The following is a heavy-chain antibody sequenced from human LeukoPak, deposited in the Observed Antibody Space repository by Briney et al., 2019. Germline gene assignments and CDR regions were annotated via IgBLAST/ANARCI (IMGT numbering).Heavy chain of an antibody. Sequence: ASVKVSCKASGYPLTSFYIQWMRQAPGQGLEWMGIINPSSGSATYAQKFQGRVTMTRDTSTSTVYMELSSLRSDDTAVYYCARDPETGCHPKNFFDYWGQGTLVTVSS. J-gene: IGHJ4*02. CDR2: INPSSGSA. CDR1: GYPLTSFY. CDR3: ARDPETGCHPKNFFDY. D-gene: IGHD1-14*01. V-gene: IGHV1-46*01.